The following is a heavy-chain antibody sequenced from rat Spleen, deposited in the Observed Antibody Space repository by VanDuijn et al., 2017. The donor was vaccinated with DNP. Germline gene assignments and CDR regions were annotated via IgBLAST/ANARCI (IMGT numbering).Heavy chain of an antibody. CDR2: ISTSGTRT. CDR1: GFTFSDYA. J-gene: IGHJ2*01. V-gene: IGHV5-27*01. CDR3: TTEEH. Sequence: EVQLVESGGDLVQPGRSLKLSCVASGFTFSDYAMAWVRQAPQKGLEWVATISTSGTRTYYPDSVKGRFTISRDNAKSTLYLQMNSLRSEDTATYYCTTEEHWGQGVMVTVSS.